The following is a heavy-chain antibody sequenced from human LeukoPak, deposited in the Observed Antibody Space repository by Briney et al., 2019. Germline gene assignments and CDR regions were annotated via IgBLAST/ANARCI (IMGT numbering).Heavy chain of an antibody. J-gene: IGHJ4*02. Sequence: SETLSLTCAVFGGSFSGYYWSWIRQHPGKGLEWIGYIYYSGSTYYNPSLKSRVTISVDTSKNQFSLKLSSVTAADTAVYYCARGTYSSADYWGQGTLVTVSS. CDR2: IYYSGST. CDR3: ARGTYSSADY. V-gene: IGHV4-31*11. CDR1: GGSFSGYY. D-gene: IGHD6-19*01.